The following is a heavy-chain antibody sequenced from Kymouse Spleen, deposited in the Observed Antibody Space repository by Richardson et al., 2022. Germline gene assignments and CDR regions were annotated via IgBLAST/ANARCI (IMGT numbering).Heavy chain of an antibody. V-gene: IGHV4-31*03. CDR3: ARAYYDFWSGHNWFDP. CDR1: GGSISSGGYY. D-gene: IGHD3-3*01. CDR2: IYYSGST. J-gene: IGHJ5*02. Sequence: QVQLQESGPGLVKPSQTLSLTCTVSGGSISSGGYYWSWIRQHPGKGLEWIGYIYYSGSTYYNPSLKSRVTISVDTSKNQFSLKLSSVTAADTAVYYCARAYYDFWSGHNWFDPWGQGTLVTVSS.